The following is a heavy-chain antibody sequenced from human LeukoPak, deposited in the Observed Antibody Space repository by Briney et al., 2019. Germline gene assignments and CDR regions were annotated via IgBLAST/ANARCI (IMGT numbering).Heavy chain of an antibody. CDR2: IYTTGST. D-gene: IGHD2-2*01. J-gene: IGHJ6*03. CDR3: ARVGGCSSTSCSWKYYNYYMDV. CDR1: GGSISSYY. Sequence: SETLSLTCTVSGGSISSYYWTWIRQPAGKGLEWIGRIYTTGSTNFNPSLKSRVTISVDTSKNQFSLKLSSVTAADTAVYYCARVGGCSSTSCSWKYYNYYMDVWGKGTTVTVSS. V-gene: IGHV4-4*07.